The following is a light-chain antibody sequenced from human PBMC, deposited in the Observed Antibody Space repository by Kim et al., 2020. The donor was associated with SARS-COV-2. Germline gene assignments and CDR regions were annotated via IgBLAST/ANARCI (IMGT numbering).Light chain of an antibody. J-gene: IGKJ1*01. Sequence: DIQMTQSPSSVSASVGDRVTITCRANQSVGRWLAWYQQKPGKAPKLLIYATSSLQSGVPSRFSGSGSGTDFTLTISSLQPEDFATYSCQQADSFPRTFGQGTKGDIK. CDR2: ATS. CDR3: QQADSFPRT. CDR1: QSVGRW. V-gene: IGKV1-12*01.